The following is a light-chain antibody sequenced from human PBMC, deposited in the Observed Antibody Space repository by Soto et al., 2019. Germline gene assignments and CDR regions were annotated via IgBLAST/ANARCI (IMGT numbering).Light chain of an antibody. CDR1: QTIRKS. CDR2: GAS. Sequence: DIQMTQSPSSLSASIGDRVTITCRASQTIRKSLNWYQQKAETAPKLLIFGASSLQSGVPSRFSASGSGTEFTLTINSLQPEDFATYHCQKSYSTPWTFGQGTKVDIK. V-gene: IGKV1-39*01. CDR3: QKSYSTPWT. J-gene: IGKJ1*01.